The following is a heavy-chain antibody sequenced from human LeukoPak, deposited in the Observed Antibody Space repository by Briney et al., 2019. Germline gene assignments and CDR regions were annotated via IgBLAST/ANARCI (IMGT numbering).Heavy chain of an antibody. D-gene: IGHD3-10*01. CDR3: ARGGARTYYYGSGSSHWFDP. V-gene: IGHV4-34*01. J-gene: IGHJ5*02. CDR2: INHSGST. CDR1: GGSFSGYY. Sequence: PSETLSLTCAVYGGSFSGYYWSWIRQPPGKGLEWIGEINHSGSTNYNPSLKSRVTISVDRSKNQFSLKLSSVTAADTAVYYCARGGARTYYYGSGSSHWFDPWGQGTLVTVSS.